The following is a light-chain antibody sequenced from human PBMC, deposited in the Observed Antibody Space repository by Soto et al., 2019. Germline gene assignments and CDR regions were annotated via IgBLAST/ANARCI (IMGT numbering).Light chain of an antibody. V-gene: IGKV1-5*03. CDR1: QTISSW. Sequence: IQMTHSPSTLSGSVGDRVTITCRAIQTISSWFAWYQQKPGKAPKLLIYKASTLKSGVPSRLRGSGYGTELTITISSMKTDDFETYYCQHYNSYPEAFGQGTQVDIK. CDR3: QHYNSYPEA. CDR2: KAS. J-gene: IGKJ1*01.